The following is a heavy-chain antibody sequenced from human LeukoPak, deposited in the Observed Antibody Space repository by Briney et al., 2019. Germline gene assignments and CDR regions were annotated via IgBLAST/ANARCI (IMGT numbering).Heavy chain of an antibody. CDR3: ARGPQARYSSHFPPKNWFDP. D-gene: IGHD6-13*01. J-gene: IGHJ5*02. V-gene: IGHV4-31*03. Sequence: SQTLSLTCTVSGGSISSGGYYWSWIRQHPGKGLEWIGYIYYSGSTYYNPSLKSRVTISVDTSKNQFSLKLSSVTAADTAVYYCARGPQARYSSHFPPKNWFDPWGQGTLVTVSS. CDR1: GGSISSGGYY. CDR2: IYYSGST.